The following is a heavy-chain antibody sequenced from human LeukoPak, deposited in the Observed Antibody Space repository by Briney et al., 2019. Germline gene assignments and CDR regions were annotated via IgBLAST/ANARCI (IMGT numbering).Heavy chain of an antibody. CDR3: VRDFAFGFCNTTTCRYPFDS. CDR1: GFNFRGYN. J-gene: IGHJ4*02. V-gene: IGHV3-21*06. Sequence: GGSLRLSCAASGFNFRGYNMNWVRQAPGKGLEWVSSMSTSSTYIYYADSIKGRFTISRDDARSLLYLQMDSLRAEGTAVYYCVRDFAFGFCNTTTCRYPFDSWGQGTLVTVSS. CDR2: MSTSSTYI. D-gene: IGHD3-16*01.